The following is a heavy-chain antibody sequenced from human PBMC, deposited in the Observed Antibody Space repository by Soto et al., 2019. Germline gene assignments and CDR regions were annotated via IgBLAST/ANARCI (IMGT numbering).Heavy chain of an antibody. V-gene: IGHV3-23*01. CDR3: AKDPPRKRISILTGYYGDY. Sequence: GGSLRLSCAASGFTFSSYAMSWVRQAPGKGLEWVSAISGSGGSTYYADSVKGRFTISRDNSKNTLYLQMNSLRAEDTAVYYCAKDPPRKRISILTGYYGDYWGQGTLVTVSS. CDR1: GFTFSSYA. D-gene: IGHD3-9*01. J-gene: IGHJ4*02. CDR2: ISGSGGST.